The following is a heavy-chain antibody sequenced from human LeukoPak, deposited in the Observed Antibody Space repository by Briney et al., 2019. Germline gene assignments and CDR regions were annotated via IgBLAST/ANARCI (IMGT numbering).Heavy chain of an antibody. CDR1: DGSIIGSY. J-gene: IGHJ4*02. D-gene: IGHD2-21*01. Sequence: SETLSLTCTVSDGSIIGSYWSWIRRPPGKGLEWIGYIFYTGDSNYNPSLKSRVAISLDTSTNQISLKLRSVTAADTAVYYCARHEFASPFDSWGQGTLVTVSS. CDR3: ARHEFASPFDS. CDR2: IFYTGDS. V-gene: IGHV4-59*08.